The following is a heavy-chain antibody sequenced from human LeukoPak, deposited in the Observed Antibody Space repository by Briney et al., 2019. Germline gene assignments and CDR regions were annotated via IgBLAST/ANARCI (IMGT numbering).Heavy chain of an antibody. J-gene: IGHJ3*02. V-gene: IGHV1-2*02. CDR1: GYTFTGYY. CDR2: INPNSGGT. Sequence: ASVKVSCKASGYTFTGYYMHWVRQAPGQGLEWMGWINPNSGGTNYAQKFQGRVTMTRDTSISTAYMELSRLRSDDTAVYYCARDSPDLADAFDIWGQGTMVTVSS. CDR3: ARDSPDLADAFDI. D-gene: IGHD1-14*01.